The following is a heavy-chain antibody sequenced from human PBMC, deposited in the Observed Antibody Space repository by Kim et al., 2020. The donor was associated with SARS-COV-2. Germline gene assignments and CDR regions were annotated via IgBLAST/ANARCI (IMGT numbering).Heavy chain of an antibody. D-gene: IGHD3-10*01. J-gene: IGHJ3*02. CDR2: IYYSGST. CDR3: ASITRWAFDI. V-gene: IGHV4-39*01. CDR1: GGSISSSSYY. Sequence: SETLSLTCTVSGGSISSSSYYWGWIRQPPGKGLEWIGSIYYSGSTYYNPSLKSRVTISVDTSKNQFSLKLSSVTAADTAVYYCASITRWAFDIWGQGTMVTVSS.